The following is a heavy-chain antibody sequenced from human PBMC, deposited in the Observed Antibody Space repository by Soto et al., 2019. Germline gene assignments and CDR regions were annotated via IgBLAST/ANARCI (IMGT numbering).Heavy chain of an antibody. CDR2: ISSNGGST. D-gene: IGHD6-19*01. J-gene: IGHJ4*02. V-gene: IGHV3-64*01. CDR3: ARGARGAVAGTYSFDY. CDR1: GFTFSSYA. Sequence: EVPLVESGGGLVQPGGSLRLSCAASGFTFSSYAMYWVRQAPGKGLEYVSAISSNGGSTSYANSVKGRFTISRDNSKTTLYLQMGSLRAEDMAVYYCARGARGAVAGTYSFDYWGQGTLVTVSS.